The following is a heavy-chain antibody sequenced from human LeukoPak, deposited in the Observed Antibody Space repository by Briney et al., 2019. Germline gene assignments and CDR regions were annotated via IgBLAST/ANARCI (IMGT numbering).Heavy chain of an antibody. D-gene: IGHD4-17*01. Sequence: PGGSLRLSCVASGFTFRTYEMNWVRQAPGGGLEWVSFISGGSGTAYYADSVKGRFTISRDNAKSSLYLQMDSLRVEDTAVYYCARDRDYGDYRPVSFDYWGRGILVTVSS. CDR3: ARDRDYGDYRPVSFDY. V-gene: IGHV3-48*03. CDR1: GFTFRTYE. CDR2: ISGGSGTA. J-gene: IGHJ4*02.